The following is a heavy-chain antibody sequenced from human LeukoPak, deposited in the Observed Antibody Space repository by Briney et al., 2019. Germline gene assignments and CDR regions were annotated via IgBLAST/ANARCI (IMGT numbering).Heavy chain of an antibody. Sequence: GGSLRLSCAASGFTFSSYGMHWVRQAPGKGLEWVAFIRYDGSNKYYADSVKGRFTISRDNSKNTLYLQMNSLRAEDTAVYYCAKDHRYFDWLNYYMDVWGKGTTVTDSS. CDR1: GFTFSSYG. V-gene: IGHV3-30*02. J-gene: IGHJ6*03. CDR3: AKDHRYFDWLNYYMDV. CDR2: IRYDGSNK. D-gene: IGHD3-9*01.